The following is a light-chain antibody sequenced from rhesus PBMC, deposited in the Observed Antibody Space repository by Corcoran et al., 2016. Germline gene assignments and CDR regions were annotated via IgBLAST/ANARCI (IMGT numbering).Light chain of an antibody. J-gene: IGKJ4*01. CDR3: QQHHSDPLT. Sequence: DIQMTQSPSSLSASVGDRVTITCRASQGISSYLAWYQQKPGKAPTLLIYVASTLQIGVPSRFSGSGSWTDFTLTISNLQTEDFTTYYCQQHHSDPLTFGGGTKVELK. CDR1: QGISSY. V-gene: IGKV1-25*01. CDR2: VAS.